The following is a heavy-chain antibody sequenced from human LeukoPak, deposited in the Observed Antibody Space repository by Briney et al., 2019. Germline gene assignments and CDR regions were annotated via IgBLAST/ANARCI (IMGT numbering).Heavy chain of an antibody. V-gene: IGHV1-18*01. CDR1: GGTFTSYG. D-gene: IGHD3-22*01. Sequence: EASVKVSCKASGGTFTSYGISWVRQAPGQGLEWMGWISAYNGNTNYAQKLQGRVTMTTDTSTSTAYMKLRSLRSDDTAVYYCASPSSGYYRDAFDIWGQGTMVTVSS. J-gene: IGHJ3*02. CDR2: ISAYNGNT. CDR3: ASPSSGYYRDAFDI.